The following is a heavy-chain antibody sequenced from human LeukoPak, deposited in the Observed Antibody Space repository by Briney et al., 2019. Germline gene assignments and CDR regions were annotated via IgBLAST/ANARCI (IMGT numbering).Heavy chain of an antibody. CDR3: ARYKDSIVVDNNWFDP. D-gene: IGHD2-2*01. J-gene: IGHJ5*02. CDR2: INPSGGST. CDR1: GYTFTSYY. V-gene: IGHV1-46*01. Sequence: ASVKVSCKASGYTFTSYYMHWVRQAPGQGLERMGIINPSGGSTSYAQKFQGRVTMTRDTSTSTAYMELRSLRSDDTAVYYCARYKDSIVVDNNWFDPWGQGTLVTVSS.